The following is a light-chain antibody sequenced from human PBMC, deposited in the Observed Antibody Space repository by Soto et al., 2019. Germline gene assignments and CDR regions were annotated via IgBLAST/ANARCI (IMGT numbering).Light chain of an antibody. Sequence: EIILTKYPDTLSLSPGERSTLSCMAGQSVSSNYLAWYQQKPGQAPRPLIYAASSRATGIPDRFSGSGSGTDFTLTIDGLEPEDFVVYYCQHYGYSPITFGQGRLLEIK. V-gene: IGKV3-20*01. CDR3: QHYGYSPIT. CDR2: AAS. J-gene: IGKJ5*01. CDR1: QSVSSNY.